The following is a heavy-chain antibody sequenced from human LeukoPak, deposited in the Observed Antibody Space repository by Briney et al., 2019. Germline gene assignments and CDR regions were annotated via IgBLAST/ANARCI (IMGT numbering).Heavy chain of an antibody. CDR3: ARQTIRPLDF. D-gene: IGHD3-9*01. V-gene: IGHV1-2*02. J-gene: IGHJ4*02. Sequence: GASVKVSCKTSGYTFTGYYIHWVRQAPGQGLEWVGSINPTNGGKNSAQKFQGRVTMTRDTSISTAYMELSGLRSDDTATYYCARQTIRPLDFWGQGTLVTVSA. CDR2: INPTNGGK. CDR1: GYTFTGYY.